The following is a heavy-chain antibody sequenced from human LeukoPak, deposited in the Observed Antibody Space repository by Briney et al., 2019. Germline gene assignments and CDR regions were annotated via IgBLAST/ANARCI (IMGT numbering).Heavy chain of an antibody. Sequence: TGGSLRLSCAASGFSISNAYMSWVRQAPGKGLEWIGYIYYSGSTYYNPSLKSRVTISVDTSKNQFSLKLSSVTAADTAVYYCARSGLWLRGTAAFDHWGQGTLVTVSS. J-gene: IGHJ4*02. CDR2: IYYSGST. CDR3: ARSGLWLRGTAAFDH. V-gene: IGHV4-59*06. CDR1: GFSISNAY. D-gene: IGHD2-21*01.